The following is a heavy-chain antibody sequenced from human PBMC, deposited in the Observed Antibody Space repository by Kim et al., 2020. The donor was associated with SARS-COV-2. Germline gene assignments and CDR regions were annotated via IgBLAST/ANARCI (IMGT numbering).Heavy chain of an antibody. V-gene: IGHV1-3*01. Sequence: ASVKVSCKASGYTFTSYAMSWVRQAPGQGLEWMGWISAYNGNTKYAQKFQGRVTITRDTSASTAYMELSSLRSEDTAVYYCARGEYSGYDYTKSYYMDVWGTGNTVSASS. J-gene: IGHJ6*03. CDR2: ISAYNGNT. CDR1: GYTFTSYA. D-gene: IGHD5-12*01. CDR3: ARGEYSGYDYTKSYYMDV.